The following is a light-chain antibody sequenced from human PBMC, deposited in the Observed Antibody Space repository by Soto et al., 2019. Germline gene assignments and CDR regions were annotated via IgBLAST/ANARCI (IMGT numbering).Light chain of an antibody. J-gene: IGLJ2*01. Sequence: QSVLTQPASVSGSPGQSITISCTGSSSDVGSYNLVSWYQQHPGKAPKFMIYEVSKRPSGVSNRFSGSKSGNTASLTISGLQAEDEADYYCCSYGGSSNLVFGGGTQLTVL. CDR3: CSYGGSSNLV. V-gene: IGLV2-23*02. CDR1: SSDVGSYNL. CDR2: EVS.